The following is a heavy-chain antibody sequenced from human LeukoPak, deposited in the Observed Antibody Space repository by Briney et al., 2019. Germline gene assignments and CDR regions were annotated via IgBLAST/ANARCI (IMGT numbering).Heavy chain of an antibody. J-gene: IGHJ4*02. CDR1: GYSFTSYW. CDR2: IYPGDSDT. D-gene: IGHD5-18*01. CDR3: ARLAETRIQLWSPGGFDY. Sequence: GESLKISCKGSGYSFTSYWIGWVRQMPGKGLEWMGIIYPGDSDTRYSPSFQGQVTISADKSISTAYLQWSSLKASDTAMYYCARLAETRIQLWSPGGFDYWGQGTLVTVSS. V-gene: IGHV5-51*01.